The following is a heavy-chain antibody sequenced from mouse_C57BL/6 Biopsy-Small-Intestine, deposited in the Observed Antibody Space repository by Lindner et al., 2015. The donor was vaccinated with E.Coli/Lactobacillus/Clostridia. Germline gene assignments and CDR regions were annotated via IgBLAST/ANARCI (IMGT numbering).Heavy chain of an antibody. J-gene: IGHJ4*01. CDR3: ATNNPVYCRSSSCYVLDY. CDR1: GYTLTDLS. D-gene: IGHD1-1*01. V-gene: IGHV14-2*02. CDR2: FDPEDGET. Sequence: SVKVSCKVSGYTLTDLSMHWVRQAPGKGLEWMGSFDPEDGETIYAQNFQGRVTMTEDTSTDTAYMELSSLRSEDTAVYYCATNNPVYCRSSSCYVLDYWGQGTLVTVSS.